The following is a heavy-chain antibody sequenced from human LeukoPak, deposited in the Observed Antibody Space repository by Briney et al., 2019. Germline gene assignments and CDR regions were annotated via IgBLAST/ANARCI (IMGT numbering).Heavy chain of an antibody. D-gene: IGHD6-6*01. Sequence: SVKVSCKASGGTLSSYAISWVRQAPGQGLEWMGGIIPIFGTPNYAQKFQGRVTITADASTSTAYMELSSLRSEDTAVYYCALNIAARPGYFDPWGQGTLVTVSS. CDR2: IIPIFGTP. V-gene: IGHV1-69*13. CDR1: GGTLSSYA. J-gene: IGHJ5*02. CDR3: ALNIAARPGYFDP.